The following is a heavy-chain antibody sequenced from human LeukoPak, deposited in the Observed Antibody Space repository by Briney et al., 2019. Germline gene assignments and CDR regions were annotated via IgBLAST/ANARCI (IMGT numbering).Heavy chain of an antibody. Sequence: ASVKVSCKASGYTFTGYYMHWVRQAPGQGLEWMGWINPNSGGTNYAQKFQGRVTMTRNTSISTVYMDLRSLRSDDTAVYYCARDLEHCRNIICSNSAYWGQGTLVTVSS. CDR3: ARDLEHCRNIICSNSAY. CDR1: GYTFTGYY. V-gene: IGHV1-2*02. D-gene: IGHD2-2*01. CDR2: INPNSGGT. J-gene: IGHJ4*02.